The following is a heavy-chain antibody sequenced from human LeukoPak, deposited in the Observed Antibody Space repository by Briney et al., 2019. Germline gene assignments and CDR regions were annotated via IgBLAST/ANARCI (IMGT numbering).Heavy chain of an antibody. CDR3: ASNAGEEGFEC. D-gene: IGHD2-21*01. V-gene: IGHV3-64*01. J-gene: IGHJ4*02. Sequence: GGSLRLSCAASGFTFSSYAMHWVRQAPGKGLEYGSAISSNGGSTYYANSVKGRCAISRDNSKNTLYLQMGILRAEDIAVYYCASNAGEEGFECWGQGALVALSS. CDR2: ISSNGGST. CDR1: GFTFSSYA.